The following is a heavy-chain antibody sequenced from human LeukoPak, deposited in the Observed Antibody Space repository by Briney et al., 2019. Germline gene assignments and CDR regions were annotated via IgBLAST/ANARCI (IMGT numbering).Heavy chain of an antibody. V-gene: IGHV1-2*02. CDR1: GYTFTSYG. Sequence: ASVKVSCKASGYTFTSYGISWVRQAPGQGLEWMGWINPNSGGTNYAQKFQGRVTMTRDTSISTAYMELSRLRSDDTAVYYCARDTVTTAGLYYYYYGMDVWGQGTTVTVSS. CDR2: INPNSGGT. D-gene: IGHD4-17*01. J-gene: IGHJ6*02. CDR3: ARDTVTTAGLYYYYYGMDV.